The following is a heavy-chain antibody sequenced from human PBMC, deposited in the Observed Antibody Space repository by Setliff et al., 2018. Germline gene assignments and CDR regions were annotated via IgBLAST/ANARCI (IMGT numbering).Heavy chain of an antibody. V-gene: IGHV2-5*01. D-gene: IGHD1-26*01. CDR3: AHKSGSYSSMDY. CDR1: GFSLSTSGVG. Sequence: SGPTLVNPTQTRTLTCTFSGFSLSTSGVGVGWIRQPPGKALEWLALIYWNDDKRYSPSLKSRLTITKDTSKNQVVLTMTNMDPVDTATYYCAHKSGSYSSMDYWGQGTLVTVPQ. CDR2: IYWNDDK. J-gene: IGHJ4*02.